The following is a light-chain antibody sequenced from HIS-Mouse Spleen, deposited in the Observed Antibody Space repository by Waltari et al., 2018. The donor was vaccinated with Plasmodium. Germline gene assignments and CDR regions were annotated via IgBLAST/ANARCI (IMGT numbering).Light chain of an antibody. CDR1: KLGDKY. Sequence: SYELTQPPSVSVSPGQTASITCSGDKLGDKYACWYQQKPGQSPVLVSYQDSSRPSGSPGRFSGSNSGNTATLTISGTQARDEADYYCQAWDSSTDYVFGTGTKVTVL. V-gene: IGLV3-1*01. CDR3: QAWDSSTDYV. CDR2: QDS. J-gene: IGLJ1*01.